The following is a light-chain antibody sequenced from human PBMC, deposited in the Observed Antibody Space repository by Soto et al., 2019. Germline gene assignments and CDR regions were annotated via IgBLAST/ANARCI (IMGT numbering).Light chain of an antibody. CDR2: GNN. J-gene: IGLJ2*01. CDR1: SSNIGAGYH. V-gene: IGLV1-40*01. CDR3: QSYDSSLSGSV. Sequence: QSVLTQPPSVSGAPGQRVTLSCTGSSSNIGAGYHVHWHQQLPGTAPKLLIYGNNNRPSGVPDRFSASKSGTSASLAITGLQAEDEADYYCQSYDSSLSGSVFGGGTKITVL.